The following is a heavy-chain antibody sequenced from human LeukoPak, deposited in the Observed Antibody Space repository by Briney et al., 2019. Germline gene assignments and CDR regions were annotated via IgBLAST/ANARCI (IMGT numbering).Heavy chain of an antibody. CDR3: AKETYYDSWSGYSDAFDI. V-gene: IGHV3-9*01. D-gene: IGHD3-3*01. J-gene: IGHJ3*02. CDR2: ISWNSGSI. CDR1: GFTFSSYA. Sequence: GGSLRLSCAASGFTFSSYAMHWVRQAPGKGLEWVSGISWNSGSIGYADSAKGRFTISRDNAKNSLYLQMNSLRAEDTALYYCAKETYYDSWSGYSDAFDIWGQGTMVTVSS.